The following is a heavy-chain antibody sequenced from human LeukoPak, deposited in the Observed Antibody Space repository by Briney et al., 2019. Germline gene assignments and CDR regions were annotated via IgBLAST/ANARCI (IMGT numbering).Heavy chain of an antibody. Sequence: SETLSLTCTVSGGSISSYYWSWIRQPPGKGLEWIGYIYYSGSTNYNPSLKSRVTISVDTSKNQFSPKLSSVTAADTAVYYCARETDYDSSGYYYNYFDYWGQGTLVTVSS. J-gene: IGHJ4*02. CDR1: GGSISSYY. CDR3: ARETDYDSSGYYYNYFDY. V-gene: IGHV4-59*01. D-gene: IGHD3-22*01. CDR2: IYYSGST.